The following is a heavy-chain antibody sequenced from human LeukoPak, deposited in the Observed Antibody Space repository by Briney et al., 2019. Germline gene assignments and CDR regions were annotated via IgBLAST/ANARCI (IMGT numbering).Heavy chain of an antibody. V-gene: IGHV5-51*01. CDR1: GYGFTTCW. CDR2: INPGNSDT. Sequence: GESLKISCKGSGYGFTTCWIGWVRQMPGKGLEWMGVINPGNSDTRYSPSFQGQVTISADKSITTAYLQWSSLKASDTAMYYCARLRWAAGDGYYFDYWGQGAPVTVSS. D-gene: IGHD6-13*01. CDR3: ARLRWAAGDGYYFDY. J-gene: IGHJ4*02.